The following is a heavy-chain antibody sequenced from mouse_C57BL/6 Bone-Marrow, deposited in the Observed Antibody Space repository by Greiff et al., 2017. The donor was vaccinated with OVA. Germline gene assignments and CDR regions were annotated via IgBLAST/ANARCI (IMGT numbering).Heavy chain of an antibody. D-gene: IGHD1-1*01. V-gene: IGHV1-53*01. CDR1: GYTFTSYW. CDR3: ARSLLTTVVAPNFDV. J-gene: IGHJ1*03. Sequence: QVQLQQPGTELVKPGASVKLSCKASGYTFTSYWMHWVKQRPGQGLEWIGNINPSNGDTNYNEKFKSKATLTVDKSSSTAYMQLSSLTSEDSAVYYCARSLLTTVVAPNFDVWGTGTTVTVSS. CDR2: INPSNGDT.